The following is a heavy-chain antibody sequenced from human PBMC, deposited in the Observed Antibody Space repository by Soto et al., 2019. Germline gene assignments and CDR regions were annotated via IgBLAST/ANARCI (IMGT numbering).Heavy chain of an antibody. CDR1: GFTFSSYA. J-gene: IGHJ4*02. V-gene: IGHV3-30-3*01. Sequence: PGGSLRLSCAASGFTFSSYAMHWVRQAPGKGLEWVAVISYDGSNKYYADSVKGRFTISRDNSKNTLYLQMNSLRAEDTAVYYCARDGGLISSSAAYYFDYWGQGTLVTVSS. CDR2: ISYDGSNK. D-gene: IGHD6-6*01. CDR3: ARDGGLISSSAAYYFDY.